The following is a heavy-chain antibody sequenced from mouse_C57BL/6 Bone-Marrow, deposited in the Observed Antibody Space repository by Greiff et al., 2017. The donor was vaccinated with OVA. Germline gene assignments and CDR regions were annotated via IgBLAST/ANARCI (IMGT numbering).Heavy chain of an antibody. D-gene: IGHD2-3*01. Sequence: EVQLVESEGGLVQPGSSMKLSCTASGFTFSDYYMAWVRQVPEKGLEWVANINYDGSSTYYLDSLKSRFIISRDNAKNILYLQMSSLKSEDTATYYCARVPDGYYLYWYFDVWGTGTTVTVSS. J-gene: IGHJ1*03. CDR2: INYDGSST. V-gene: IGHV5-16*01. CDR1: GFTFSDYY. CDR3: ARVPDGYYLYWYFDV.